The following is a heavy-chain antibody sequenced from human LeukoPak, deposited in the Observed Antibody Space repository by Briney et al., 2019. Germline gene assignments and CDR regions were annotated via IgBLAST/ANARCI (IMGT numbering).Heavy chain of an antibody. CDR1: GFTFSSYE. D-gene: IGHD5-18*01. V-gene: IGHV3-48*03. J-gene: IGHJ6*02. CDR2: IGSRGTTI. CDR3: ASVDTALFHFYGMDV. Sequence: GGSLRLSCVASGFTFSSYEMNWVRQAPGKGLEWVSCIGSRGTTIYYADSVKGRFTISRDNAKNSLSLEMNSLRVEDTAVYYCASVDTALFHFYGMDVWGPGATVTVSS.